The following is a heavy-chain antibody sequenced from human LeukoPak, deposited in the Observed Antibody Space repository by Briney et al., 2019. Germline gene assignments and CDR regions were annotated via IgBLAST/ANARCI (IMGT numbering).Heavy chain of an antibody. Sequence: HGESLKISCKGSGYSFSNYWIGWVRQMPGKGLEWMGIFYPGDSDTRYSPSFQGQVTMSADKSISTAYLQWSSLKASDTAMYYCARLTHGLGIFDFWGQGTLVTVSS. D-gene: IGHD7-27*01. V-gene: IGHV5-51*01. CDR3: ARLTHGLGIFDF. CDR2: FYPGDSDT. CDR1: GYSFSNYW. J-gene: IGHJ4*02.